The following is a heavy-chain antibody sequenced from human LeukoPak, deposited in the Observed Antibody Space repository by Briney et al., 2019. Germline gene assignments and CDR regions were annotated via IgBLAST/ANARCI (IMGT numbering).Heavy chain of an antibody. Sequence: GGSLRLSCAASGFTFTSYAMSWVRQAPGKGLEWVSVLTGDGNTYYADSVKGRFTNSRDDSKNTLFLQMNSLRAEDTAVYFCAKVKWKLIGYFDYWGQGTLVTVSS. D-gene: IGHD1-20*01. CDR1: GFTFTSYA. V-gene: IGHV3-23*01. CDR2: LTGDGNT. J-gene: IGHJ4*02. CDR3: AKVKWKLIGYFDY.